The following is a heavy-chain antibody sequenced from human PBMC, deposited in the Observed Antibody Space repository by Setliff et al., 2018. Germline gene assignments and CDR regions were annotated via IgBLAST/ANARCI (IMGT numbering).Heavy chain of an antibody. V-gene: IGHV1-18*01. D-gene: IGHD3-9*01. Sequence: GASVKVSCKASGYRFTTYGINWVRQAPGQGLEWMGWISPYNGNTKYAQKFQGRVTMTADTSTSTAYMELRSLRFDDTAVYYCARDILLVEGVSVTGCWFDPWGQGAPVTVSS. CDR1: GYRFTTYG. J-gene: IGHJ5*02. CDR3: ARDILLVEGVSVTGCWFDP. CDR2: ISPYNGNT.